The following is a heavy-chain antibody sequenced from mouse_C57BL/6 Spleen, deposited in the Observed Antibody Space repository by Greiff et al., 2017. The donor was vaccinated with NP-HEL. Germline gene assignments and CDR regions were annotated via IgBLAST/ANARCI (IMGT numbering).Heavy chain of an antibody. Sequence: VQLQQSGPELVKPGASVKISCKASGYTFTDYYMNWVKQSHGKSLEWIGDINPNNGGTSYNQKFKGKATLTVDKSSSTAYMELRSLTSEDSAVYYCAREGYYDYDDAMDYWGQGTSVTVSS. D-gene: IGHD2-4*01. CDR1: GYTFTDYY. CDR2: INPNNGGT. J-gene: IGHJ4*01. V-gene: IGHV1-26*01. CDR3: AREGYYDYDDAMDY.